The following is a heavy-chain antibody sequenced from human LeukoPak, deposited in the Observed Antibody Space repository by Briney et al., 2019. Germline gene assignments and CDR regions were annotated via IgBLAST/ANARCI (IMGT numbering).Heavy chain of an antibody. Sequence: PGGSLRLSCAASGLTVSNNYMSWVRQAPGKGLEWVSVIYSGGSTHYADSVKGRFTISRDNSKNTLYLQMNSLRAEDTAVYYCASSMGATPFDAFDIWGQGTMVTVSS. V-gene: IGHV3-53*05. D-gene: IGHD1-26*01. CDR3: ASSMGATPFDAFDI. J-gene: IGHJ3*02. CDR1: GLTVSNNY. CDR2: IYSGGST.